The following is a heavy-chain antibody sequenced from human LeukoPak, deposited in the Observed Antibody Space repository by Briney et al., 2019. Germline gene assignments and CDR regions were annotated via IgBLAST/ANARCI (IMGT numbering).Heavy chain of an antibody. D-gene: IGHD4-17*01. CDR1: GFTFSGSA. Sequence: GGSLRLSCAASGFTFSGSAIHWVRQASGKGLEWVGRIRNKANSYSTAYAASMKGRFTVSRDDSKSTAYLQMNSLKTEDTAVYYCTRGDYGDYYYMDVWGKGTTVTVSS. V-gene: IGHV3-73*01. CDR2: IRNKANSYST. J-gene: IGHJ6*03. CDR3: TRGDYGDYYYMDV.